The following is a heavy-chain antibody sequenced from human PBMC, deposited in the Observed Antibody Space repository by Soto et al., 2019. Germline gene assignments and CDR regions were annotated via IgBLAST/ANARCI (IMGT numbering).Heavy chain of an antibody. Sequence: EVQLVESGGGLVQPGESLRLSCAASGFTFSNFNMHWVRQAPGKGLEWISYISASNTTVYYGDSVKGRFTISRDNAKNSLYLQMNSLRDEDTAVYYCARIYRRDGNQYADYWGQGTLVTVSS. CDR3: ARIYRRDGNQYADY. CDR2: ISASNTTV. J-gene: IGHJ4*02. CDR1: GFTFSNFN. D-gene: IGHD3-16*02. V-gene: IGHV3-48*02.